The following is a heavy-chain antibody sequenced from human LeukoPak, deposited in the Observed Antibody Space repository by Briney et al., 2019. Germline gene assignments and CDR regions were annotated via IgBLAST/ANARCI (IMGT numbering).Heavy chain of an antibody. V-gene: IGHV4-34*01. Sequence: SETLSLTCAVYGGSFSGYYWSWIRQPPGKGLEWIGEINHSGSTNYNPSLKSRVTISVDTSKNQFSLKLSSVTAADTAVYYCALGYCSSTSCYGGPFDYWGQGTLVTVSS. CDR2: INHSGST. CDR3: ALGYCSSTSCYGGPFDY. CDR1: GGSFSGYY. D-gene: IGHD2-2*01. J-gene: IGHJ4*02.